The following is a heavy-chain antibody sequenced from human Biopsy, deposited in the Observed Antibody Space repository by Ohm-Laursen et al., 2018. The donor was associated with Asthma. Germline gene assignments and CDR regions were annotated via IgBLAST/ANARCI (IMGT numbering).Heavy chain of an antibody. J-gene: IGHJ3*02. CDR3: AKERYYDFWSGYPI. Sequence: SLRLSCAASGFSFNSYGMHWVRQAPGKGLEWGAVMSFGGRQTYYADSVKGRFTISRDNSKNTLYLQMNSLRAEDTAVYYCAKERYYDFWSGYPIWGQGTMVTVSS. CDR2: MSFGGRQT. D-gene: IGHD3-3*01. CDR1: GFSFNSYG. V-gene: IGHV3-30*18.